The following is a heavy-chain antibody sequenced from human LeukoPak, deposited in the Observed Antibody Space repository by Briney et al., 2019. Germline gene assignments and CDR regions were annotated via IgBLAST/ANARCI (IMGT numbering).Heavy chain of an antibody. CDR2: IYYTGTT. CDR3: ARHPWGLQFFDS. V-gene: IGHV4-59*08. Sequence: PSETLSLTCTVSGGSLSNYYWSWIRQSPGKGLEWLGFIYYTGTTKYNPSLKSRVTISVDRSKNQFSLQLRSVTAADTAVYHCARHPWGLQFFDSWGQGTLVTVSS. CDR1: GGSLSNYY. D-gene: IGHD7-27*01. J-gene: IGHJ5*01.